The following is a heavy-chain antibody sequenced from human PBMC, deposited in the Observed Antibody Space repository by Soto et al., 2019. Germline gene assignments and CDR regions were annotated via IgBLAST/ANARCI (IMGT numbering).Heavy chain of an antibody. Sequence: EVQLLESGGGLVQPGGSLSLSCAASAFTFNNYAMSWVRQAPGKGLEWVSGIGGSGRTTYYADSVKGRFTISRDNSNNTLFLQMSSLRAEDTAVYYCAKSRYSDSSGDVYDYWGQGTLVTVSS. D-gene: IGHD3-22*01. V-gene: IGHV3-23*01. J-gene: IGHJ4*02. CDR2: IGGSGRTT. CDR1: AFTFNNYA. CDR3: AKSRYSDSSGDVYDY.